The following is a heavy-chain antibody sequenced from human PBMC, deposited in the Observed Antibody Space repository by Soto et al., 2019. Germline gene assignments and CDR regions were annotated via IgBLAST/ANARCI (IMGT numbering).Heavy chain of an antibody. J-gene: IGHJ4*02. D-gene: IGHD2-21*02. Sequence: ETLSLTCIVSGVSVTSYTWSWVRQPANKGLEWIGRVFSSVSATYNPSLKSRVSISMDTAENRISLKLDSVTAADAGVYFCARDGMTTGDTWGPGTLVTVSS. CDR1: GVSVTSYT. V-gene: IGHV4-4*07. CDR3: ARDGMTTGDT. CDR2: VFSSVSA.